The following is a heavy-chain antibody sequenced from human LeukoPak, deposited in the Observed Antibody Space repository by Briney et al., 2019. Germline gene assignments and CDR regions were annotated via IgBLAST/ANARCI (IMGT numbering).Heavy chain of an antibody. D-gene: IGHD3-22*01. CDR3: ARERDYYDRNGYPNNWFDP. V-gene: IGHV1-3*01. Sequence: ASVKVSCKASGYTFTNYVMSWVRQAPGQSFEWMGWVNADNGNTKYSQKFQGRVTITIDTSASTAYMELRSLKSEDTAVYYCARERDYYDRNGYPNNWFDPWGQGTLVAVSS. CDR1: GYTFTNYV. CDR2: VNADNGNT. J-gene: IGHJ5*02.